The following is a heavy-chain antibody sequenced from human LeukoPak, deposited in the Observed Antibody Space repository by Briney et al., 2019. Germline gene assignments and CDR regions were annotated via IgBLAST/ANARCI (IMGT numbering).Heavy chain of an antibody. D-gene: IGHD3-3*02. CDR3: AREGRPFISGFDP. J-gene: IGHJ5*02. CDR2: INHSGST. V-gene: IGHV4-34*01. CDR1: GGSFSGYY. Sequence: SETLSLNCAVYGGSFSGYYWSWIRQPPGKGLEWIGEINHSGSTNYNPSLKSRVTISVDTSKNQFSLKLSSVTAADTAVYYCAREGRPFISGFDPWGQGTLVTVSS.